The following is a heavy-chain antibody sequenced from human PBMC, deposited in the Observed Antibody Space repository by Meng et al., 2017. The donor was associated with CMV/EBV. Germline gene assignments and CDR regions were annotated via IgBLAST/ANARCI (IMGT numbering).Heavy chain of an antibody. CDR3: ERNVPGFWSGLNCFDP. D-gene: IGHD3-3*01. CDR1: GYSFTSYW. Sequence: KVSCKGSGYSFTSYWIGWVRQMPGKGLEWMGIIYPGDSDTRYSPSFQGQVTISADKSISTAYLQWSSLKASDTAMYYCERNVPGFWSGLNCFDPWGQGTLVTVSS. J-gene: IGHJ5*02. CDR2: IYPGDSDT. V-gene: IGHV5-51*01.